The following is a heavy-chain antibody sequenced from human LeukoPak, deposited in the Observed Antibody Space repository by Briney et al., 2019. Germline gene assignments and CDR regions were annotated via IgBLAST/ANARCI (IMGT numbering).Heavy chain of an antibody. CDR3: ARRAGYSSGWYDY. J-gene: IGHJ4*02. Sequence: SETLSLTCTVSGGSISSYYWSWIRQPPGKGLEWIGYVYYSGSTNYNPSLKSRVTMSLDTSKNQFSLKLTSVTAADTAVYYCARRAGYSSGWYDYWGQGTLVTVSS. CDR1: GGSISSYY. V-gene: IGHV4-59*08. CDR2: VYYSGST. D-gene: IGHD6-19*01.